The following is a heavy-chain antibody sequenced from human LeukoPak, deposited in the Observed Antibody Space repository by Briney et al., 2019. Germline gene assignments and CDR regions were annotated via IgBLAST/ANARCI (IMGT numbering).Heavy chain of an antibody. CDR2: IGTAGDT. CDR1: GFTFSTYD. V-gene: IGHV3-13*01. J-gene: IGHJ4*02. D-gene: IGHD3-3*01. Sequence: GGSLRLSCAASGFTFSTYDTHWVRQATGKGLEWVSGIGTAGDTYYSGSVKGRFTISRENAKNPLYLQMNSLRAGDTAVYYCARGDFWSGSSDYWGQGTLVTVSS. CDR3: ARGDFWSGSSDY.